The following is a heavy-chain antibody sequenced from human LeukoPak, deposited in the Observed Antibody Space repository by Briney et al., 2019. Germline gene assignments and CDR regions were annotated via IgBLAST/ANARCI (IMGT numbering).Heavy chain of an antibody. D-gene: IGHD2-15*01. J-gene: IGHJ4*02. CDR3: ARSKSLYCSGGSCGVDY. CDR1: GYRFTSYW. Sequence: GESLKISCKGSGYRFTSYWIGWVRQMPGKGLEWMGIIYPGDSDTRYSPSFQGQVTISADKSISTAYLQWSSLKASDTAMYYCARSKSLYCSGGSCGVDYWGQGTLVTVSS. CDR2: IYPGDSDT. V-gene: IGHV5-51*01.